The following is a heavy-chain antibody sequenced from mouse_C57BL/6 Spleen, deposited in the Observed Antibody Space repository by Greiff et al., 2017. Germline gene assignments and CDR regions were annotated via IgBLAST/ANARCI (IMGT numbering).Heavy chain of an antibody. CDR3: ARWGTGYYVDY. J-gene: IGHJ2*01. Sequence: QVQLQQPGAELVKPGASVTLSCKASGYTFTSYWMYWVKQRPGKGLEWIGMIHPNSGSTNYNEKFKSKATLTVDISTSTAYMQISSLTSEDSAVYYCARWGTGYYVDYWGQGTTLTVSS. V-gene: IGHV1-64*01. D-gene: IGHD3-3*01. CDR2: IHPNSGST. CDR1: GYTFTSYW.